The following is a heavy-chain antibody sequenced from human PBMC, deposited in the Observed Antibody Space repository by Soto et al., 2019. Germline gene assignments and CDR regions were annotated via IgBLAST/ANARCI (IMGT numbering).Heavy chain of an antibody. V-gene: IGHV3-30-3*01. D-gene: IGHD6-19*01. Sequence: GGSLRLSCAASGFTFSSYAMHWVRQAPGKGLEWVAVISYDGSNKYYADSVKGRFTISRDNSKNTLYLQMNSLRAEDTAVYYCARERVAGNYGMDVWGQGTTVTVSS. CDR3: ARERVAGNYGMDV. CDR2: ISYDGSNK. J-gene: IGHJ6*02. CDR1: GFTFSSYA.